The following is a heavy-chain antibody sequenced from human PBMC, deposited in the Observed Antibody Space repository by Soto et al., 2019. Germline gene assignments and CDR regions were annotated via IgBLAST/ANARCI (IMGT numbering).Heavy chain of an antibody. J-gene: IGHJ4*02. CDR2: INHSGST. D-gene: IGHD6-13*01. Sequence: SETLSLTCAVYGGSFSGYYWSWIRQPPGKGLEWIGEINHSGSTNYNPSLKSRVTISVDTSKNQFSLKLSSVTAADTAVYYCARVVAAAGTLGYFDYWGQGTLVTVSS. V-gene: IGHV4-34*01. CDR3: ARVVAAAGTLGYFDY. CDR1: GGSFSGYY.